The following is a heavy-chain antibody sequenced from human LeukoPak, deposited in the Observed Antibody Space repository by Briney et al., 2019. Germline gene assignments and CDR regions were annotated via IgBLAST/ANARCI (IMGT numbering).Heavy chain of an antibody. CDR3: AKSGYNRFDY. Sequence: GGSLRLSCAASGFTFSNSAMSWVRQAPGKGLEGVSTISGSGRGSNTYYADSLKGRFTISRDNSKNTLYLQMNSLRAEDTAVYYCAKSGYNRFDYWGQGTLVTVSS. CDR2: ISGSGRGSNT. V-gene: IGHV3-23*01. D-gene: IGHD5-24*01. CDR1: GFTFSNSA. J-gene: IGHJ4*02.